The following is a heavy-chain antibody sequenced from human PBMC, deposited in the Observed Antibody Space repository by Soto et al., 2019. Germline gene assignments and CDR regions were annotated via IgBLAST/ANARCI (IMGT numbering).Heavy chain of an antibody. CDR3: ARTLTFWSGYYTGAFDI. J-gene: IGHJ3*02. CDR2: INPSGGST. V-gene: IGHV1-46*03. Sequence: QVQLVQSGAEVKKPGASVKVSCKASGYTFTSYYMHWVRQAPGQGLEWMGIINPSGGSTSYAQKFQSRVTMTRDTSTSTVYMELSSLRSEDTAVYYCARTLTFWSGYYTGAFDIWGQGTMVTVSS. CDR1: GYTFTSYY. D-gene: IGHD3-3*01.